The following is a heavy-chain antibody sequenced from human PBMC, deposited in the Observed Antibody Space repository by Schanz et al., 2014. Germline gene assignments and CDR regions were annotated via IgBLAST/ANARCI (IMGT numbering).Heavy chain of an antibody. CDR1: GDSITHFY. J-gene: IGHJ3*01. CDR3: ARDAWVGEKDAFDF. V-gene: IGHV4-59*01. D-gene: IGHD3-10*01. Sequence: QVRLQESGPGLVRPSETLSLTCTVSGDSITHFYWRWIRQSPGKGLEWIGSIYYSGTTNYSPSLNSRVTISLDMSKKSFSLNLSSVTTADAAVYYCARDAWVGEKDAFDFWGQGTMVIVSS. CDR2: IYYSGTT.